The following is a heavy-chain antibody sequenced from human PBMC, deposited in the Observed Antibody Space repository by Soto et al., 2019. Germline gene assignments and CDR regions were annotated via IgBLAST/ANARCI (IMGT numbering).Heavy chain of an antibody. Sequence: GASVKVSCKASGDIFTSYGITWVRQAPGQGLEWMGWITAYNGNTNYAQKLQGRIRMTTDTSTTTAYMELRSLTSDDTAVYYCARGGVGATALYFDSWGQGTLVTVSS. V-gene: IGHV1-18*01. J-gene: IGHJ4*02. D-gene: IGHD1-26*01. CDR3: ARGGVGATALYFDS. CDR2: ITAYNGNT. CDR1: GDIFTSYG.